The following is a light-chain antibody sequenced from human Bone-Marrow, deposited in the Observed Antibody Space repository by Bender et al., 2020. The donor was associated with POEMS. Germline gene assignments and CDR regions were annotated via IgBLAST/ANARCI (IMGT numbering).Light chain of an antibody. J-gene: IGLJ2*01. V-gene: IGLV2-14*03. Sequence: QSALTQPASVSGSPGQSITISCTGTRSDIGGYDFVSWYQQYPGKAPKLMIYDVSKRPSGVSDRFSGSKSGSTASLTISGLQAEDEADYYCSSYTSISTLIFGGGTQLTVL. CDR3: SSYTSISTLI. CDR1: RSDIGGYDF. CDR2: DVS.